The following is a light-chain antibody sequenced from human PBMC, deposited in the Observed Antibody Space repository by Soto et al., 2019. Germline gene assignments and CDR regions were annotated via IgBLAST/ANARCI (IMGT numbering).Light chain of an antibody. CDR3: QQFDDSVT. CDR2: GAS. V-gene: IGKV3-15*01. CDR1: RSVRSN. J-gene: IGKJ5*01. Sequence: EILMTKSPATLSVSQGERATLSCRASRSVRSNLAWYQQKPGQAPRLLFYGASTGATGLPARLSGSGSGTEFTLTFSVLAPEDYAVYYCQQFDDSVTFGQGTRLEIK.